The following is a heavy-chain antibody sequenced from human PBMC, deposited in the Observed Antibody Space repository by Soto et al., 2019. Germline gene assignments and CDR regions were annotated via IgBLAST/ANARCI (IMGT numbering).Heavy chain of an antibody. V-gene: IGHV3-21*06. J-gene: IGHJ4*02. Sequence: LRLSCAASGFTFTRYSMNWVRQAPGKGLEWVSSISSTTNYIYYGDSMKGRFTISRDNAKNSLYLEMNSLRAEDTAVYYCARESEDLTSNFDYWGQGTLVTAPQ. CDR1: GFTFTRYS. CDR3: ARESEDLTSNFDY. CDR2: ISSTTNYI.